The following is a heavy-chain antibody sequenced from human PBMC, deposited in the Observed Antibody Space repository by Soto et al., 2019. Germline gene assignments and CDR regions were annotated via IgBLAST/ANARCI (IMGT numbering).Heavy chain of an antibody. Sequence: EVQLVESGGGLVQPGRSLRLSCAASGFTFDDYAMHWVRQAPGKGLEWVSGISWNSGSIGYADSVKGRFTISRDNAKKSLYLEMNGLRAEAPALCYCAEGDRLIVEGGGYWGQGTLVTGSS. V-gene: IGHV3-9*01. CDR3: AEGDRLIVEGGGY. J-gene: IGHJ4*02. CDR1: GFTFDDYA. D-gene: IGHD3-22*01. CDR2: ISWNSGSI.